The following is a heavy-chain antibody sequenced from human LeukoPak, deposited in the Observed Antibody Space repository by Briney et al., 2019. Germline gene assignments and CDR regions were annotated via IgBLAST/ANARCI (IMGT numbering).Heavy chain of an antibody. CDR2: INPNSGGT. CDR3: ARGDLSGSYPKFGPLWFDP. J-gene: IGHJ5*02. V-gene: IGHV1-2*02. CDR1: GYTITGYY. D-gene: IGHD3-10*01. Sequence: ASVKVSCKAFGYTITGYYIHWVRQAPGQGLEWMGWINPNSGGTNYAQKFQGRVTMTRDTSISTAYMELSRLRSDDTAVYYCARGDLSGSYPKFGPLWFDPWGQGTLVTVSS.